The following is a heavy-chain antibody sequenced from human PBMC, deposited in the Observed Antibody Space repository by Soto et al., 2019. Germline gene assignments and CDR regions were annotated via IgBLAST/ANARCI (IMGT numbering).Heavy chain of an antibody. V-gene: IGHV4-4*02. CDR3: ARKIGGATDRSFDY. CDR2: IYHSGST. D-gene: IGHD1-26*01. J-gene: IGHJ4*02. Sequence: PSETLSLTCAVSGGSISSSNWWSWVRQPPGKGLEWIGEIYHSGSTNYNPSLKSRVTISVDKSKNQFSLKLSSVTAADTAVYYCARKIGGATDRSFDYWGQGTLVTVSS. CDR1: GGSISSSNW.